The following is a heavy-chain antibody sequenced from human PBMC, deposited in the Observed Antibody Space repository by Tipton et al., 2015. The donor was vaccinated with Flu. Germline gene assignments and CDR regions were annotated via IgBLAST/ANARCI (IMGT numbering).Heavy chain of an antibody. CDR2: ITLSDSTK. CDR1: GFTFSSFD. CDR3: TRAVSSGDSYFLDS. Sequence: CAASGFTFSSFDMNWVRQAPGKGLEWVSYITLSDSTKYNTDSVKGRFTISRDNAKNSLYLQMNSLRAEDTGIYYCTRAVSSGDSYFLDSWGQGILVTVSS. J-gene: IGHJ5*01. V-gene: IGHV3-48*03. D-gene: IGHD2-21*02.